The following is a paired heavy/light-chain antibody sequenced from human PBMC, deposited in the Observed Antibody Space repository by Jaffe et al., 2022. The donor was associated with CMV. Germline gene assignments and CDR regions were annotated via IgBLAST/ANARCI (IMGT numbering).Light chain of an antibody. J-gene: IGKJ3*01. V-gene: IGKV1-27*01. CDR2: AAS. CDR1: QGISNF. CDR3: QQYSSAPLT. Sequence: DIQMTQSPSSLSASLGDRVTITCRASQGISNFLAWYQQKPGKVPQVLMFAASTLQPGVPTRFTGSRSGTAFTLTISSLQPEDIATYYCQQYSSAPLTFGPGTKVDIK.
Heavy chain of an antibody. Sequence: EVQLVQSGAELRKPGESLRISCEVSGYNFTSYWIGWVRQMPGKGLEWMGLIYPYDSDARYSPSFQGQVTFSVDKSTSTAYLQWHSLKASDSALYYCARRAWASGWYRYTYYFDYWGQGTLVSVSS. CDR2: IYPYDSDA. V-gene: IGHV5-51*01. CDR1: GYNFTSYW. J-gene: IGHJ4*02. D-gene: IGHD6-19*01. CDR3: ARRAWASGWYRYTYYFDY.